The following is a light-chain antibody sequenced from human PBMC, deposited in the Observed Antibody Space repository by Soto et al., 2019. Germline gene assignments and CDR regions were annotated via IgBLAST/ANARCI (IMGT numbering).Light chain of an antibody. CDR2: EVT. Sequence: QSALTQPASVSGSPGQSITISCTGTSSNVGSYNHVSWYQQHPGKAPKLMIFEVTNRPPGVSNRFSGSKSGYTASLTISGLKTEDEADYYCCSSGSSSTWVFGGGTKLTVL. V-gene: IGLV2-14*01. CDR1: SSNVGSYNH. CDR3: CSSGSSSTWV. J-gene: IGLJ3*02.